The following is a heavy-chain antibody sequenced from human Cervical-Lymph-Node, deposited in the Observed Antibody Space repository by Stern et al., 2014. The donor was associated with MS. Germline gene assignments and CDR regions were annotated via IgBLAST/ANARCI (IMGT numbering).Heavy chain of an antibody. Sequence: VQLLQSGTEVKKPGASVKVSCKTSGYTFTSHGISWVRQVPGQGLEWMGWITTHNGNTDYAQKVQDRVTLTTDTSTNIAYMELRSLRSDDTAVYYCARSSSWYFDYWGQGTLVAVSS. V-gene: IGHV1-18*01. D-gene: IGHD6-13*01. J-gene: IGHJ4*02. CDR1: GYTFTSHG. CDR2: ITTHNGNT. CDR3: ARSSSWYFDY.